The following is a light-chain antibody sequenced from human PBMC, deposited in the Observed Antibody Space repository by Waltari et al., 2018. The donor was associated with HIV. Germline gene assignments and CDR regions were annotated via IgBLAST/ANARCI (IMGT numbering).Light chain of an antibody. J-gene: IGLJ2*01. V-gene: IGLV2-14*01. CDR2: DVS. CDR3: SSYTSSSTLV. Sequence: QSALTQPASVSGSPGQSITISCTGTSSEVGGYNYVSWYQQHPGKAPKLMIYDVSNRPSGVSIRFSGSKSGNTASLTISGLQAEDEADYYCSSYTSSSTLVFGGGTKLTVL. CDR1: SSEVGGYNY.